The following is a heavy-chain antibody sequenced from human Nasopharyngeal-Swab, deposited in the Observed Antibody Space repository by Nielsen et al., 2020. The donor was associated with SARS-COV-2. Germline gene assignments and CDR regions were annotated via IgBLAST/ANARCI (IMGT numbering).Heavy chain of an antibody. CDR1: GFTVSSNY. CDR3: ARDRVSSGWYLGAFDI. V-gene: IGHV3-53*01. CDR2: NYSGGST. J-gene: IGHJ3*02. Sequence: GGSLRLSCAASGFTVSSNYMSWVRQAPGKGLEWVSVNYSGGSTYYADSVKGRFTISRDNSKNTLYLQMNSLRAEDTAVYYCARDRVSSGWYLGAFDIWGQGTMVTVSS. D-gene: IGHD6-19*01.